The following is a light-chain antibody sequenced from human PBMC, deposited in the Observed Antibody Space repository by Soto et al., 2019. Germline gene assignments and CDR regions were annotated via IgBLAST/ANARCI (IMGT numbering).Light chain of an antibody. CDR3: CSFAGSNPFPYV. J-gene: IGLJ1*01. CDR1: ISDVGSHNL. V-gene: IGLV2-23*02. Sequence: QSLLTHPASVSGTPGQSITISCPATISDVGSHNLVSWYQQHPDKAPKLIIYEVNERPSGVSSRFSGSKSGNTASLTVSGLQPDDEADYHCCSFAGSNPFPYVFGTGTKVNVL. CDR2: EVN.